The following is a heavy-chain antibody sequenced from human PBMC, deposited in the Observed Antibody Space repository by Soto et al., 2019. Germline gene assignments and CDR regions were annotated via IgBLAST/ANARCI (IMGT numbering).Heavy chain of an antibody. D-gene: IGHD5-18*01. J-gene: IGHJ4*02. CDR2: ISYDGSNK. CDR3: ARDGGYRYGPFNY. V-gene: IGHV3-30-3*01. CDR1: GFTFSSYA. Sequence: GSLRLACAASGFTFSSYAMHGVRQAPGKGLEWVAVISYDGSNKYYADSVKGRFTISRDNSKNTLYLQMNSLRAEDTAVYYCARDGGYRYGPFNYWGQGTLVTVSS.